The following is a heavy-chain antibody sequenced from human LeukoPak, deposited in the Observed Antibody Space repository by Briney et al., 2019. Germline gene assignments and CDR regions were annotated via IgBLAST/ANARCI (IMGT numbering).Heavy chain of an antibody. CDR2: ISSSGSTI. J-gene: IGHJ4*02. V-gene: IGHV3-48*03. CDR1: GFTFSSYE. CDR3: ARQGYSYGPYY. D-gene: IGHD5-18*01. Sequence: SGGSLRLSCAASGFTFSSYEMNWVRQAPGKGLEWVSYISSSGSTIYYADSVKGRFTISRDNAKNTLYLQMNSLRAEDTAVYYCARQGYSYGPYYWGQGTLVTVSS.